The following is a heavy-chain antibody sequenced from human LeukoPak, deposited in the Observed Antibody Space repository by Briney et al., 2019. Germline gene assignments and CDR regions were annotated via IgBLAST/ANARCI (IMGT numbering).Heavy chain of an antibody. CDR3: ARVIGAGVLDP. CDR2: MYTGGNT. CDR1: GFTVNSNY. V-gene: IGHV3-66*01. D-gene: IGHD6-13*01. J-gene: IGHJ5*02. Sequence: PGGSLRLSCAASGFTVNSNYMSWVRQAPGKGLEWVSIMYTGGNTYYADSVKGRFTISRDNSKNTLYLQMNSLRAEDTAVYYCARVIGAGVLDPWGQGTLVTVSS.